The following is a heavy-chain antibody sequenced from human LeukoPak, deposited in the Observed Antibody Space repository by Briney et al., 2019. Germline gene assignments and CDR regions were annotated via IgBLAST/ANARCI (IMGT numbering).Heavy chain of an antibody. V-gene: IGHV1-24*01. CDR1: GYTLTELS. D-gene: IGHD2-15*01. CDR2: FDPEDGET. CDR3: ATLDDSVYYFDY. Sequence: ASVKVSCKVSGYTLTELSMHWVRQAPGKGLEWMGGFDPEDGETIYAQKFQGRVTMTEDTSTDTAYMELSSLRSEDTAVYYCATLDDSVYYFDYWGQGTLVTVSS. J-gene: IGHJ4*02.